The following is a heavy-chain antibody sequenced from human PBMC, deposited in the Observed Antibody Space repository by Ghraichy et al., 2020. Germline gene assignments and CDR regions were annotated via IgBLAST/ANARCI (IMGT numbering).Heavy chain of an antibody. D-gene: IGHD6-6*01. CDR2: ISSSSSYI. J-gene: IGHJ3*02. CDR3: AREYSSSSEGYDAFDI. V-gene: IGHV3-21*01. Sequence: GESLNISCAASGFTFSSYSMNWVRQAPGKGLEWVSSISSSSSYIYYADSVKGRFTISRDNAKNSLYLQMNSLRAEDTAVYYCAREYSSSSEGYDAFDIWGQGTMVTVSS. CDR1: GFTFSSYS.